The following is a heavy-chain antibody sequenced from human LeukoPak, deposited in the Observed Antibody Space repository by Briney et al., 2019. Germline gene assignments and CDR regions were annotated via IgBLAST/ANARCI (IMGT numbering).Heavy chain of an antibody. Sequence: PGGSLRLSCTASGFIFSDYYMSWIRQAPGKGLEWISYISTRGTTIYYADSVRGRFTISRDNAKNSLFLQMNSLRAEDTAVYYCARDPTYYLRYGYFDSWGQGTLVTVSS. CDR1: GFIFSDYY. D-gene: IGHD1-26*01. CDR2: ISTRGTTI. J-gene: IGHJ4*02. V-gene: IGHV3-11*04. CDR3: ARDPTYYLRYGYFDS.